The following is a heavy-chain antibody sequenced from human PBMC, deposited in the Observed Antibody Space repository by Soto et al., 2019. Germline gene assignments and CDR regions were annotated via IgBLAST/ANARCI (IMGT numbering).Heavy chain of an antibody. V-gene: IGHV1-46*03. D-gene: IGHD3-3*01. CDR2: INPSGGST. CDR1: GYTFTSYY. J-gene: IGHJ5*02. Sequence: ASVKVSCKASGYTFTSYYMHWVRQAPGQGLEWMGIINPSGGSTSYAQKFQGRVTMTRDTSTSTVYMELSSLRSEDTAVYYCARAAIFGVVRGNSFDPWGQGTLVTVSS. CDR3: ARAAIFGVVRGNSFDP.